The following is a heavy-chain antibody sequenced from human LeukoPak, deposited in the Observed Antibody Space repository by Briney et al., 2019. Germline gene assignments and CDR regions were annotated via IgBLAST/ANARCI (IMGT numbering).Heavy chain of an antibody. CDR2: IYYSGST. V-gene: IGHV4-30-4*08. D-gene: IGHD3-22*01. J-gene: IGHJ4*02. Sequence: SETLSLTCAVYGGSFSGYYWSWIRQPPGKGLEWIGYIYYSGSTYYNPSLKSRVTISVDTSKNQFSLKLSSVTAADTAVYYCASYSSGYNSWGQGTLVTVSS. CDR3: ASYSSGYNS. CDR1: GGSFSGYY.